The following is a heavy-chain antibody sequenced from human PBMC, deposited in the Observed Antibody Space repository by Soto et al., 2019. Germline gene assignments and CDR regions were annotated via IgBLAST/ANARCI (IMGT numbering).Heavy chain of an antibody. V-gene: IGHV1-2*04. CDR2: INPNSGGT. D-gene: IGHD3-3*01. CDR1: GYTFTGYY. Sequence: ASVKVSCKASGYTFTGYYMHWVRQAPGQGLEWMGWINPNSGGTNYAQKFQGWVTMTRDTSISTAYMELRRLRSDDTAVYYCATANYDFWSGSPLYGMDVWGQGTTVTVSS. J-gene: IGHJ6*02. CDR3: ATANYDFWSGSPLYGMDV.